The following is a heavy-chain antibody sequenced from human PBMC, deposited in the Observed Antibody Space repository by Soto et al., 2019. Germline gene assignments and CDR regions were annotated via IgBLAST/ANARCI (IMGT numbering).Heavy chain of an antibody. CDR2: IRSKANSYAT. Sequence: GGSLRLSCAASGFTFSGSAMHWVRQASGKGLEWVGRIRSKANSYATAYTASVKGRFTISRVDSKNTAYLQMNSLKTEDTAVYYCTRTDCSSTSCYDYWGQGTLVTVSS. V-gene: IGHV3-73*01. J-gene: IGHJ4*02. CDR1: GFTFSGSA. D-gene: IGHD2-2*01. CDR3: TRTDCSSTSCYDY.